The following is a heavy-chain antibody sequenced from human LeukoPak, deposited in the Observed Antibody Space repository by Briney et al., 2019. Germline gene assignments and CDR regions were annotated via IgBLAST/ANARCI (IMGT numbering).Heavy chain of an antibody. CDR2: ISYDGSNK. V-gene: IGHV3-30*03. J-gene: IGHJ4*02. Sequence: GGSLRLSCAASGFTFSSYGMHWVRQAPGKGLEWVAVISYDGSNKYYADSVKGRFTISRDNSKNTLYLQMNSLRAEDTAVYYCSLPYDILTGYFSFDYWGQGTLVTVSS. D-gene: IGHD3-9*01. CDR3: SLPYDILTGYFSFDY. CDR1: GFTFSSYG.